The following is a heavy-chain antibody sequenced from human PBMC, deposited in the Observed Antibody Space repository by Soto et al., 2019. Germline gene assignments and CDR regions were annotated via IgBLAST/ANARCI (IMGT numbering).Heavy chain of an antibody. V-gene: IGHV4-31*03. D-gene: IGHD6-25*01. CDR1: GGSLSSDNFF. CDR3: AREVISPATSDDFDI. Sequence: QVQLQESGPGLVKPSQTLSVTCTVSGGSLSSDNFFWSWVRQHPETGLEWVGYIYHTGAAYYNPSLKCRPTISLDTSKNRFSLSLISVTAADTAVYYCAREVISPATSDDFDICGQGTMVTVSS. CDR2: IYHTGAA. J-gene: IGHJ3*02.